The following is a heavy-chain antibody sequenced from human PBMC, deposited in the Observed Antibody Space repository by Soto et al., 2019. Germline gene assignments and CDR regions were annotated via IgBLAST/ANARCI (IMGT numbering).Heavy chain of an antibody. Sequence: SETLSLTCNVSGGSISSGGYYWTWIRQHPGKGLEWIGNIHHSGSTFYNPSLKSRVSISVDTSKNQFSLKLSSVTAADTAVYYCARSGLWFGDNAEYFQHWGQGTLVTVSS. CDR3: ARSGLWFGDNAEYFQH. D-gene: IGHD3-10*01. V-gene: IGHV4-31*03. CDR2: IHHSGST. J-gene: IGHJ1*01. CDR1: GGSISSGGYY.